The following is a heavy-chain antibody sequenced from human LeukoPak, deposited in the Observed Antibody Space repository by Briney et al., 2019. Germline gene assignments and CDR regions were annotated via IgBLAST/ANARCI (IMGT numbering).Heavy chain of an antibody. J-gene: IGHJ4*02. CDR1: GFTVSSNY. D-gene: IGHD6-19*01. Sequence: PGGSLRLSCAASGFTVSSNYMSWVRQAPGKGLEWVSVIYSGGSTYYADSVKGRFTISRDHSKSPLYLQMNSLRAEDTAVYYCARDVKAVAGRGGYFDYWGQGTLVTVSS. CDR2: IYSGGST. CDR3: ARDVKAVAGRGGYFDY. V-gene: IGHV3-53*01.